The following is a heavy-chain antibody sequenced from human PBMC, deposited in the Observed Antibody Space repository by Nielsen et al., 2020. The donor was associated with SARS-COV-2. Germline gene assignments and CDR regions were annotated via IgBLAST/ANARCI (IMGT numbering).Heavy chain of an antibody. CDR2: ISWNSGSI. D-gene: IGHD3-22*01. Sequence: GGSLRLSCAVSGFSFNEYAMHWVRQAPGKGLEGVSGISWNSGSIGYADSVKGRFTISRDNAKNSLYLQMNSLRAEDTALYYCAKDMGDSSGYYYYYYYGMDVWGQGTTVTVSS. CDR3: AKDMGDSSGYYYYYYYGMDV. V-gene: IGHV3-9*01. J-gene: IGHJ6*02. CDR1: GFSFNEYA.